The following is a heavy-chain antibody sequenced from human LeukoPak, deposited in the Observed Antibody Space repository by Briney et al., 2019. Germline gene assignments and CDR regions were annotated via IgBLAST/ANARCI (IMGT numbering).Heavy chain of an antibody. CDR1: GFTFSASW. CDR2: INGDGSTT. J-gene: IGHJ4*02. Sequence: GGSLRLSCAASGFTFSASWMHWVRQAPGKGLVWVSRINGDGSTTDYADSVKGRFTISRDNAKNTLYLQMNSLRAEDTAVYYCARSGGGYWDSWGQGTLVTVSA. CDR3: ARSGGGYWDS. V-gene: IGHV3-74*01. D-gene: IGHD2-21*01.